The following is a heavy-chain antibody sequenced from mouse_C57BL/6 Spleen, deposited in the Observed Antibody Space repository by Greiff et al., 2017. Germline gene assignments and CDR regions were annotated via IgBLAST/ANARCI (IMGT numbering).Heavy chain of an antibody. CDR2: IDPSDSYT. CDR1: GYTFTSYW. V-gene: IGHV1-69*01. CDR3: ARITTVVAPYYFDY. Sequence: VQLQQPGAELVMPGASVKLSCKASGYTFTSYWMHWVKQRPGQGLEWIGEIDPSDSYTNYTQKFKGKSTLTVDKSSSTAYMQLSSLTSADSAVYYCARITTVVAPYYFDYWGQGTTLTVSS. J-gene: IGHJ2*01. D-gene: IGHD1-1*01.